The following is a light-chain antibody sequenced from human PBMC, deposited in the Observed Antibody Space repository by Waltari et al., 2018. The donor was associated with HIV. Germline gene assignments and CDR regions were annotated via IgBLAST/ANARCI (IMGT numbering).Light chain of an antibody. CDR1: STDSRFYHY. Sequence: QSALTQPASVSGFLGQSINISCTGISTDSRFYHYVSWYQQYPGTSPRLIIFDINNRPSGVSDHFSGSRSGNSASLTFSGLQSGDEAHYYCASNRLDYTLIFGGGTKLTVL. CDR2: DIN. CDR3: ASNRLDYTLI. V-gene: IGLV2-14*03. J-gene: IGLJ2*01.